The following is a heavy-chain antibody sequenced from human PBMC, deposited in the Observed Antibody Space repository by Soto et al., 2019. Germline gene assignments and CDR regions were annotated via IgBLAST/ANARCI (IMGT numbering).Heavy chain of an antibody. CDR3: AKGGSGSYSNAFDI. D-gene: IGHD3-10*01. V-gene: IGHV4-39*01. CDR2: IYYSGST. J-gene: IGHJ3*02. Sequence: PSESLSLTCTFSGGSISSSSYDLGGIRQPPGKGLEWIGSIYYSGSTYYNPSLKSRVTISVDTYKNQFSLKLSSVTAADTAVYYCAKGGSGSYSNAFDIWGQGTMVT. CDR1: GGSISSSSYD.